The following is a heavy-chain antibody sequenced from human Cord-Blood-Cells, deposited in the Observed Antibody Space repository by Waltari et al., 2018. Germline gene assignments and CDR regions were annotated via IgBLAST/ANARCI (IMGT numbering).Heavy chain of an antibody. CDR2: ISWNSGSI. CDR1: GFTFDDYA. Sequence: EVQLVESGGGLVQPGRSLRLSCAASGFTFDDYAMLWVRQAPGKGLEWVSGISWNSGSIGYADSVKGRFTISRDNAKNSLYLQMNSLRAEDTALYYCAKDTLNSSGWYWGQGTLVTVSS. D-gene: IGHD6-19*01. V-gene: IGHV3-9*01. CDR3: AKDTLNSSGWY. J-gene: IGHJ4*02.